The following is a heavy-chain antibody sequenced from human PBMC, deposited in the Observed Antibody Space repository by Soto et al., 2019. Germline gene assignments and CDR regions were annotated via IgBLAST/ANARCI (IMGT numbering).Heavy chain of an antibody. CDR2: IWYDGSNK. V-gene: IGHV3-33*01. CDR1: GFTFSSYD. D-gene: IGHD2-15*01. Sequence: PGGSLRLSCAASGFTFSSYDMHWVRQAPGKGLEWVAVIWYDGSNKYYADSVKGRFTISRDNSKNTLYLQMNSLRAEDTAVYYCARGTKGYYFDYWGQGTLVTVSS. J-gene: IGHJ4*02. CDR3: ARGTKGYYFDY.